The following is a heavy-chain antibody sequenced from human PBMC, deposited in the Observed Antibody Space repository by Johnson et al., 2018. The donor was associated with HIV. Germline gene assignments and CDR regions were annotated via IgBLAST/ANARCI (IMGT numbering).Heavy chain of an antibody. CDR2: INWNGGST. V-gene: IGHV3-20*04. Sequence: MQLVESGGGLVKPGGSLRLSCAASGFTFDDYGMSWVRQAPGKGLEWVSGINWNGGSTGYADSVKGRFTISRDNAKNSLYLQMNSLRDDDTAVYYCTTGRPSSAAFDIWGQGTMVTVSS. CDR1: GFTFDDYG. CDR3: TTGRPSSAAFDI. J-gene: IGHJ3*02.